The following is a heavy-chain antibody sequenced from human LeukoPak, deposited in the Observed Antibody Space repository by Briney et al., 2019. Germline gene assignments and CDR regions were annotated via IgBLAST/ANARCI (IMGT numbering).Heavy chain of an antibody. D-gene: IGHD6-6*01. CDR2: IYHSGST. CDR3: ARGGGSARPMRWWFDP. V-gene: IGHV4-30-2*01. J-gene: IGHJ5*02. Sequence: SETLSLTCAVSGGSISSGGYSWSWIRQPPGKGLEWIGYIYHSGSTYYNPSLKSRVTISVDRSKNQFSLKLSSVTAADTAVYYCARGGGSARPMRWWFDPWGQGTLVTVSS. CDR1: GGSISSGGYS.